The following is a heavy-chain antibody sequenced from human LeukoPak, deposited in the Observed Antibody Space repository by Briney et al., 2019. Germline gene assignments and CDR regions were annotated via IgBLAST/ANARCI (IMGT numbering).Heavy chain of an antibody. CDR3: AREDPQTTVPEGMDV. D-gene: IGHD4-17*01. CDR2: IYYSGTT. Sequence: SETLSLTCTVSGGSISSYYWSWIRQSPGKGLEWIGYIYYSGTTNYNPSLKSRVTISVDTSKNQLSLQLRSVTAADTAVYYCAREDPQTTVPEGMDVWGQGTTVTVSS. V-gene: IGHV4-59*01. CDR1: GGSISSYY. J-gene: IGHJ6*02.